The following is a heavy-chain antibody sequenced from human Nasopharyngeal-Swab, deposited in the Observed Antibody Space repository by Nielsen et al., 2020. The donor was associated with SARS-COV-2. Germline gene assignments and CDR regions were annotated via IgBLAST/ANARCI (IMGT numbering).Heavy chain of an antibody. Sequence: GESLKISCAASGFTFSSYGMHWVRQAPGKGLEWVAVIWYDGSNKYYADSVKGRFTISRDNSKNTLYLQMNSLRAEDTAVYYCARSPLSPFFYLMDVWGQGTTVTVSS. CDR2: IWYDGSNK. D-gene: IGHD2/OR15-2a*01. J-gene: IGHJ6*02. CDR3: ARSPLSPFFYLMDV. CDR1: GFTFSSYG. V-gene: IGHV3-30*19.